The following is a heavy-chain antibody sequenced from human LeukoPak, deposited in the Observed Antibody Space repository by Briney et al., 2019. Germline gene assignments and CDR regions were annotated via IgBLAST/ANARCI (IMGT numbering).Heavy chain of an antibody. CDR1: GFTFSSYS. CDR2: ISSSSSDI. D-gene: IGHD7-27*01. Sequence: GGSLRLSCAASGFTFSSYSMNWVRQAPGKGLEWISYISSSSSDISYADSVRGRFTISRDNAKNSLYLQMNSLRDEDTAVYYCARDRNWGFDYWGQGTLLTVSS. CDR3: ARDRNWGFDY. V-gene: IGHV3-48*02. J-gene: IGHJ4*02.